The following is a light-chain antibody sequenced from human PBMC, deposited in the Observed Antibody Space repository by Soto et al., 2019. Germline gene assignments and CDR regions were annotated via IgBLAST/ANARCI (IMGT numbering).Light chain of an antibody. J-gene: IGKJ1*01. CDR1: RSVSSNY. Sequence: EIVLTQSPGTLSLSPGETATLSCRASRSVSSNYLAWYQQRPGQAPGLLINRASNRATGIPDRFTGSGSGTDFTLTINRLEPADFAVYYCQHYGSSPRTFGQGTKVEIK. V-gene: IGKV3-20*01. CDR2: RAS. CDR3: QHYGSSPRT.